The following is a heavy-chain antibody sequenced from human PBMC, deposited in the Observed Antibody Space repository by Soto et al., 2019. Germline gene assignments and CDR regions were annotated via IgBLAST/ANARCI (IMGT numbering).Heavy chain of an antibody. J-gene: IGHJ4*02. V-gene: IGHV1-3*01. CDR1: GYTFTSYA. CDR2: INAGNGNT. Sequence: QVQLVQSGAEVKKPGASVEVSCKASGYTFTSYAMHWVRQAPGQRLEWMGWINAGNGNTKYSQKFQGRVTITRDTSASTAYMELSSLRSEDTAVYYCARGGSPLAVAGTLGWFDYWGQGTLVTVSS. CDR3: ARGGSPLAVAGTLGWFDY. D-gene: IGHD6-19*01.